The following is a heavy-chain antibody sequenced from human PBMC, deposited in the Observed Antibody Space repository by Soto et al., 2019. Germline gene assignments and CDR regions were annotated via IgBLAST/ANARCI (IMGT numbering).Heavy chain of an antibody. Sequence: QITLKESGPTLVKPTQTLTLTCTFSGFSLSTSGVGVGWIRQPPGKALEWLALIYWDDDKRYSPSLKSRLTTTTDTSKNQVVLTMTNMDPVDTATYYCAHRRESSGWFSFDYWGQGTLVTVSS. V-gene: IGHV2-5*02. CDR3: AHRRESSGWFSFDY. CDR1: GFSLSTSGVG. D-gene: IGHD6-19*01. J-gene: IGHJ4*02. CDR2: IYWDDDK.